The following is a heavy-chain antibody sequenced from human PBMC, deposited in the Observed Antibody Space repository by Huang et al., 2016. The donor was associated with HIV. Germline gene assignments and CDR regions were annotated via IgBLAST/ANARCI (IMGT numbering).Heavy chain of an antibody. J-gene: IGHJ4*02. V-gene: IGHV3-74*01. CDR3: ARDSQQWLVEDY. CDR2: INRDGGST. D-gene: IGHD6-19*01. Sequence: EVQLVESGGGLVQPGGSLRLSCAASGFTFSSYWMHWVRQAPGKGVVWVSRINRDGGSTSYADSVKGRFTISRDNAKNTLYLQMNSLRAEDTAVYYCARDSQQWLVEDYWGQGTLVTVSS. CDR1: GFTFSSYW.